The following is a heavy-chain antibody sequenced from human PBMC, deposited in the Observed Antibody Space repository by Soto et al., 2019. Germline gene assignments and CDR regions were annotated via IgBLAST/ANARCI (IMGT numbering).Heavy chain of an antibody. CDR3: ARDQSRSWYYFDS. D-gene: IGHD6-13*01. CDR1: GFTFSSYG. Sequence: QVQLVESGGGVVQPGRSLRLSRAASGFTFSSYGMHWVRQAPGKGLEWVAVIWYDGSNKYYAESVKGRFTISRDNSKNTVFLQMNRLRAEDTAVYYCARDQSRSWYYFDSWGQGTLVTVSS. V-gene: IGHV3-33*01. CDR2: IWYDGSNK. J-gene: IGHJ4*02.